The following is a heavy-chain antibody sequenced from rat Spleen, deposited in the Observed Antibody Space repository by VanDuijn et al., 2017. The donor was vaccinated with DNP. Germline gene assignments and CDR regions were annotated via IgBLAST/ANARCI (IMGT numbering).Heavy chain of an antibody. J-gene: IGHJ2*01. D-gene: IGHD1-1*01. CDR1: GFTFSDYN. CDR3: VRWATVDYYFDY. Sequence: EVQLVESGGGLLQPGRSLKLSCAASGFTFSDYNMAWVRQAPEMGLEWVATIIYDASGTYYRDSVKGRFTISRDNAKSTLYLQMDSLRSEDTATYFCVRWATVDYYFDYWGQGVMVTVSS. CDR2: IIYDASGT. V-gene: IGHV5S10*01.